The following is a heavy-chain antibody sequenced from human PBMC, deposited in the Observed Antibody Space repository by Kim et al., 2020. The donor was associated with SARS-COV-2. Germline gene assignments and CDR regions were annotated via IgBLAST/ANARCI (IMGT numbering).Heavy chain of an antibody. Sequence: GGSLRLSCVVSGFSFSSYWMSWVRQAPGRGLEWVATIKYDGGEKNFVESVSGRVTISRDNDQNSLSLQMNSLRAEDSAVSYCARDRQLVLPRTTDYHYG. CDR1: GFSFSSYW. CDR2: IKYDGGEK. V-gene: IGHV3-7*03. CDR3: ARDRQLVLPRTTDYHYG. J-gene: IGHJ6*01. D-gene: IGHD3-10*01.